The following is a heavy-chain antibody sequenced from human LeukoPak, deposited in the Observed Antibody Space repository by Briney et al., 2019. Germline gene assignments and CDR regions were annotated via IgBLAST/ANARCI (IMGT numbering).Heavy chain of an antibody. J-gene: IGHJ4*02. V-gene: IGHV3-9*01. CDR3: AKAYGSGWYYGGYFDY. D-gene: IGHD6-19*01. CDR2: ISWNSGSI. Sequence: GRSLILSCAASGFPFDDYAMHWVRQAPGKGLEGVSGISWNSGSIGYADSVKGRFTISRDNAKNSLYLQMNSLRAEDTALYYCAKAYGSGWYYGGYFDYWGQGTLVTVSS. CDR1: GFPFDDYA.